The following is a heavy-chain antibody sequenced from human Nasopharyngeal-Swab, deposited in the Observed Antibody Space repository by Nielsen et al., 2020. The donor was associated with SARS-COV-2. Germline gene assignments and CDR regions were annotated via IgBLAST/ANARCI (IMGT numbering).Heavy chain of an antibody. V-gene: IGHV4/OR15-8*02. Sequence: SETLSLTYDVSGDSIISFNWWSWVRQSPGKGLEWIGEIYHGGNTNYNPSLRSRVTISMDKSKNQFSLTLSSVTAADTAVYYCARNLYTTTWKTLFDFWGQGTLVTVSS. J-gene: IGHJ4*02. CDR1: GDSIISFNW. D-gene: IGHD1-26*01. CDR2: IYHGGNT. CDR3: ARNLYTTTWKTLFDF.